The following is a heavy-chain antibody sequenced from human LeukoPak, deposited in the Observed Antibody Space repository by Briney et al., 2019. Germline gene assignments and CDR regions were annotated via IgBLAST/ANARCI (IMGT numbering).Heavy chain of an antibody. J-gene: IGHJ4*02. D-gene: IGHD5-18*01. CDR2: IKQDGSEK. CDR3: ARDTDTAMVDPDY. V-gene: IGHV3-7*01. CDR1: GFTFSSYW. Sequence: GGSLRLSCAASGFTFSSYWMSWVRQAPGKGLEWVANIKQDGSEKYYVDSVKGRFTISRDNAKNSLYLQMNSLRAEDTAVYYCARDTDTAMVDPDYWGQGTLVTVSS.